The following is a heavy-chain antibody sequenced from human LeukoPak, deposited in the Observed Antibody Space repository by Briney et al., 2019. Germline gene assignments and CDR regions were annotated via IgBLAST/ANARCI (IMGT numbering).Heavy chain of an antibody. D-gene: IGHD6-6*01. V-gene: IGHV3-48*01. Sequence: PGGSLRLSCAASGFTFSTYSMNWVRQAPGKGLEWVAQISRTSSTIYYADSVKGRFTISRDNAKNSLYLQMNSLRAEDTAVYYCAKQIKAPKGIAARQGLDYWGQGTLVTVSS. CDR3: AKQIKAPKGIAARQGLDY. J-gene: IGHJ4*02. CDR2: ISRTSSTI. CDR1: GFTFSTYS.